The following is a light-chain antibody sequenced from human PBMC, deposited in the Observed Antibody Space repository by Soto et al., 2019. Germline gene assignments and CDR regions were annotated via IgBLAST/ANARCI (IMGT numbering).Light chain of an antibody. CDR1: QSISSW. CDR3: QQYTSRT. J-gene: IGKJ1*01. CDR2: KAS. V-gene: IGKV1-5*03. Sequence: IQMTQSTSTLSGSVGDRVTITCRASQSISSWLAWYQRKPGKAPKLLIYKASSLESGVPSRFSGSGSGTEFTLTISSLQPDDFATYYCQQYTSRTFGQGTTVEIK.